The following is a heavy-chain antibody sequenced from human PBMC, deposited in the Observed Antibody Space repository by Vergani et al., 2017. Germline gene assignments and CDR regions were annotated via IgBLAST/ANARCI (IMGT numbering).Heavy chain of an antibody. CDR3: AKPPPVYYYDSSGYYYEHDAFDI. CDR1: GFTFSSYA. J-gene: IGHJ3*02. V-gene: IGHV3-23*01. CDR2: ISGSGGST. Sequence: EVQLLESGGGLVQPGGSLRLSCAASGFTFSSYAMSWVRQAPGKGLEWVSGISGSGGSTYYADSVKGRFTISRDNSKNTLYLQMNSLRAEDTAVYYCAKPPPVYYYDSSGYYYEHDAFDIWGQGTMVTVAS. D-gene: IGHD3-22*01.